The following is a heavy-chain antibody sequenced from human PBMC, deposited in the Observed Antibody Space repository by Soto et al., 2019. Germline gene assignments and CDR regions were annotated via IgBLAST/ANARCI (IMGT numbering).Heavy chain of an antibody. V-gene: IGHV3-64*01. Sequence: EVQLVESGGGLAQPGGSLRLSCAASGFTFSSDAMEWVRQAPGKGLEYVSGISSNGIGTYYASSVKGRFTISRDNSRDTVYLQRDSLRPEDMAVYSCARRARADYYYMDVWGIGTTVTVS. D-gene: IGHD6-6*01. J-gene: IGHJ6*03. CDR1: GFTFSSDA. CDR3: ARRARADYYYMDV. CDR2: ISSNGIGT.